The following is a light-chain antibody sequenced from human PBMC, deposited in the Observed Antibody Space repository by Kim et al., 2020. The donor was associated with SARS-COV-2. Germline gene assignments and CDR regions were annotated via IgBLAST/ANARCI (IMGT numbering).Light chain of an antibody. J-gene: IGKJ1*01. V-gene: IGKV3-20*01. CDR2: GAS. CDR1: QSVSSNY. CDR3: QQYSSSPAT. Sequence: CPGERAPLSRKASQSVSSNYLAWYQQKPGQAPRLLIYGASSRATGIPDRFSGSGSGTDFTLTITRLEPEDFAVYYCQQYSSSPATFGQGTKVDIK.